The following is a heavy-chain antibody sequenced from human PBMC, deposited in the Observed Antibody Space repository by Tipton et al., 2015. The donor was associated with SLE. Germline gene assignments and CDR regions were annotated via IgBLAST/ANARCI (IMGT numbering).Heavy chain of an antibody. V-gene: IGHV4-59*11. CDR3: ARGRSGSYFPDAFDI. D-gene: IGHD1-26*01. CDR1: GGSISSHY. J-gene: IGHJ3*02. Sequence: TLSLTCTVSGGSISSHYWSWIRQPPGKGLEWIGYIYYSGSTNYNPSLKSRVTISVDTSKNQFSLKLSSVTAADTAVYYCARGRSGSYFPDAFDIWGQGTMVTVSS. CDR2: IYYSGST.